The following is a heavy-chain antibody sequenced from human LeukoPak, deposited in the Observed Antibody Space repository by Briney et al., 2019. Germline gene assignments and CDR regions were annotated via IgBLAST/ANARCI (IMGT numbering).Heavy chain of an antibody. CDR1: GGSNSSYY. CDR3: ARGNWYGEYYFGY. D-gene: IGHD6-13*01. J-gene: IGHJ4*02. V-gene: IGHV4-59*01. Sequence: SETLSLTCTVSGGSNSSYYWSWIRQPPGKGLEWIGYIHYSGSTNYNTSLKSRVTMSVATSKDQFSLKLSSVTAADTAVYYCARGNWYGEYYFGYWGQGSLVTVSS. CDR2: IHYSGST.